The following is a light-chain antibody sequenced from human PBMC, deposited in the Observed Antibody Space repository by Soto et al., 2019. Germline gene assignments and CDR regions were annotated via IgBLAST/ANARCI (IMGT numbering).Light chain of an antibody. CDR2: DAS. CDR1: QSFSSI. V-gene: IGKV3-11*01. J-gene: IGKJ4*01. CDR3: QQRNSWPLT. Sequence: EIVLTQSPATLSLSPGEGATLSCRASQSFSSILGWYQQKPGQAPRLLIYDASNRASGISARFSSSGSGTDFTLTISTLEPEDFAVYFCQQRNSWPLTFGGGTKVDIK.